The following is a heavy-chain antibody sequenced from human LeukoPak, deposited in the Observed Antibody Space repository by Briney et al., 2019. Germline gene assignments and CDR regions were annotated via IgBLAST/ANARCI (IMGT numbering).Heavy chain of an antibody. J-gene: IGHJ5*02. Sequence: SQTLSLTXTVSGGSISSGDYYWSWIRQPPGKGLEWIGYIYYSGSTYYNPSLKSRVTISVDTSKNQFSLKLSSVTAADTAVYYCARDAHWGLGWFDPWGQGTLVTVSS. CDR3: ARDAHWGLGWFDP. D-gene: IGHD7-27*01. CDR2: IYYSGST. V-gene: IGHV4-30-4*08. CDR1: GGSISSGDYY.